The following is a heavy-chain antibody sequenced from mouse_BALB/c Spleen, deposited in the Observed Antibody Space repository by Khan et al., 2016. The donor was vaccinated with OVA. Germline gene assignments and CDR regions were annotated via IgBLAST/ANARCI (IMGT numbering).Heavy chain of an antibody. CDR3: TKSGYGSFAY. CDR1: GYTFSSYY. Sequence: QVRLQQSGAELVKPGASVKLSCKASGYTFSSYYMYWVKQRPGQGLEWIGEINPNNGGTNFNQNFKSKATLTVDKSSSTAFMQHSSLTSEDSAVYYGTKSGYGSFAYWGQGTLVTVSA. V-gene: IGHV1S81*02. CDR2: INPNNGGT. D-gene: IGHD2-2*01. J-gene: IGHJ3*01.